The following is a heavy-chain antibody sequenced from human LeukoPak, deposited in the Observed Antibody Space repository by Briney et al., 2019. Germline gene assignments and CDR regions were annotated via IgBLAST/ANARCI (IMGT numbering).Heavy chain of an antibody. D-gene: IGHD6-13*01. Sequence: SETLSLTCAVYGGSFSGYYWRWIRQPPGRGLEWIGEINHSGSTNYNPPLKSRVTISVDTSKNQSSLKLSSATAADTAMYYCARGNISPGIAAAGNAGRHCDYWGQGTLVTVSS. CDR3: ARGNISPGIAAAGNAGRHCDY. CDR2: INHSGST. CDR1: GGSFSGYY. V-gene: IGHV4-34*01. J-gene: IGHJ4*02.